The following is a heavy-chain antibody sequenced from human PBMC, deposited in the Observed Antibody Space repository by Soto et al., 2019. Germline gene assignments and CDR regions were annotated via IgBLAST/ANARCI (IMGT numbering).Heavy chain of an antibody. J-gene: IGHJ6*02. CDR2: INPNSGGT. CDR1: GYTFTGEY. CDR3: ARVSMVRGVNLYYYYGMDV. D-gene: IGHD3-10*01. Sequence: GASVKISCNASGYTFTGEYMHWVRQAPGQGREWMGWINPNSGGTNYAQKFQGRVTMTRDTSISTAYMELSRLRSDDTAVYYCARVSMVRGVNLYYYYGMDVWSQGTTVTVSS. V-gene: IGHV1-2*02.